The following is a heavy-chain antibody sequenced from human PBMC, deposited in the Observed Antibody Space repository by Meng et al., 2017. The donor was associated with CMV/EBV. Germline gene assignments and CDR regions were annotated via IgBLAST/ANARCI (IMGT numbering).Heavy chain of an antibody. D-gene: IGHD2-2*01. CDR2: ISYDGSNK. CDR3: ARGLRLGKYRLLKGASGDY. Sequence: AGSLRPSCVASGFTFSSYAMHWVRQAPGKGLEWVAVISYDGSNKYYADSVKGRFTISRDDSKNTLYLQMNSLIAEDAAVYYCARGLRLGKYRLLKGASGDYWGQGTLVTVSS. CDR1: GFTFSSYA. V-gene: IGHV3-30-3*01. J-gene: IGHJ4*02.